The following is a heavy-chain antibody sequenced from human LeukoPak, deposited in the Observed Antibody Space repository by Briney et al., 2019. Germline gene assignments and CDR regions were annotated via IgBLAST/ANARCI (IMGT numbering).Heavy chain of an antibody. D-gene: IGHD4-11*01. CDR1: GGSFSGYY. CDR2: INHSGST. Sequence: SETLSLTCAVYGGSFSGYYWSWVRQPPGKGLEWIGEINHSGSTNYNPSLKSRVTISVDTSKNQFSLKLSSVTAADTAVYYCARPLLAYSNYDPLGYWGQGTLVTVSS. CDR3: ARPLLAYSNYDPLGY. V-gene: IGHV4-34*01. J-gene: IGHJ4*02.